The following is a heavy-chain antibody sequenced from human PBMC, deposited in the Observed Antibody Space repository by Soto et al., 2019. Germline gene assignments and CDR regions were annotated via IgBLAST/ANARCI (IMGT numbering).Heavy chain of an antibody. CDR3: AKERLARGFDY. CDR1: GFTFSNYA. Sequence: EVQLLDSGGGLVQPGGSLRLSCAASGFTFSNYAMNWVRRAPGKGLEWVLGISGGGDSTYYADSVKGRFTISRDNSKNTLFLQMNSLRAEDTAVYYCAKERLARGFDYWGQGTLVTVSS. V-gene: IGHV3-23*01. J-gene: IGHJ4*02. CDR2: ISGGGDST.